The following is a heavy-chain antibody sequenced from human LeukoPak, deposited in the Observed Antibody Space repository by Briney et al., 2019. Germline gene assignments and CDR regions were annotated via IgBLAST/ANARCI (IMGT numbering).Heavy chain of an antibody. CDR3: ARGITTGIDFFDP. V-gene: IGHV3-7*01. D-gene: IGHD1-14*01. CDR2: IKEDGSEK. Sequence: PGGSLRLSCAASGFTFSSYWMSWDRQAPGRGLEWVANIKEDGSEKYYVDSVKGRFTISRDNARNSLYLQMNSLRAEDTAVYYCARGITTGIDFFDPWGQGTLVTVSS. CDR1: GFTFSSYW. J-gene: IGHJ5*02.